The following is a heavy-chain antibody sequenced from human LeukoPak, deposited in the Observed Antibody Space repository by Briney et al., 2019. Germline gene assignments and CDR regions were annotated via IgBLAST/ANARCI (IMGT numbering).Heavy chain of an antibody. CDR2: MNPNNGNT. CDR1: GYTFTSYD. J-gene: IGHJ4*02. CDR3: ARAPGGYGSIF. Sequence: ASVKVSCKASGYTFTSYDINWVRQATGQGPEWMGWMNPNNGNTGYAQKFQGRATKTRNTSISTAYMEVSSLRSEDTAVYYCARAPGGYGSIFWGQGTLVTVSS. V-gene: IGHV1-8*01. D-gene: IGHD3-10*01.